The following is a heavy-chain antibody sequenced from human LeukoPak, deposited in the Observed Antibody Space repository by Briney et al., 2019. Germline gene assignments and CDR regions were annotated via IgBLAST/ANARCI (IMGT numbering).Heavy chain of an antibody. Sequence: SQTLSLTCTVSGGSISSGDYYWSWIRQPPGKGLEWIGYIYYSGSTNYNPSLKSRVTISVDTSKNQFSLKLSSVTAADTAVYYCARSPMVSSYYFDYWGQGTLVTVSS. CDR2: IYYSGST. CDR1: GGSISSGDYY. V-gene: IGHV4-61*08. D-gene: IGHD2-8*01. CDR3: ARSPMVSSYYFDY. J-gene: IGHJ4*02.